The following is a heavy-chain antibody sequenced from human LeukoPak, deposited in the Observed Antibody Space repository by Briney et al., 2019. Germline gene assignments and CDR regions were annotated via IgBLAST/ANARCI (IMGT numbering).Heavy chain of an antibody. CDR3: ATAPGGDPYYFDY. CDR1: GFTFSSYG. V-gene: IGHV3-33*01. D-gene: IGHD2-21*02. Sequence: PGGSLRLSCAASGFTFSSYGMHWVRQAPGKGLEWVAVIWYDGSNKYYADSVKGRFTISRDNAKNSLYLQMNSLRDEDTAVYYCATAPGGDPYYFDYWGQGTLVTVSS. J-gene: IGHJ4*02. CDR2: IWYDGSNK.